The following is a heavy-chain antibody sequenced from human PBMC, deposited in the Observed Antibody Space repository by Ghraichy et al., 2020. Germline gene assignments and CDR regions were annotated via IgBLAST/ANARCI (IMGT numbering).Heavy chain of an antibody. CDR2: MNQDGSAK. Sequence: SCVASGFKFSDYYMSWDRHVPGKGLDWVAIMNQDGSAKHYVDSVKGRFTISRDNAKNSVYLQMNSLRAEDTAIYYCSRGGGFLLDYWGQGILVTVSS. CDR3: SRGGGFLLDY. D-gene: IGHD2-15*01. V-gene: IGHV3-7*01. CDR1: GFKFSDYY. J-gene: IGHJ4*02.